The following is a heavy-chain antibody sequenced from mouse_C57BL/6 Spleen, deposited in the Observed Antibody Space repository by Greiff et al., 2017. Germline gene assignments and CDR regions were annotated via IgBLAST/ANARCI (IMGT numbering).Heavy chain of an antibody. CDR1: GYTFTSYW. Sequence: QVQLQQPGAELVMPGASVKLSCKASGYTFTSYWMHWVKQRPGQGLEWIGEIDPSDSYTNYNQKFKGKSTLTVDKSSSTAYMQLSSLTSEDSAVDYCARVYDYDGGYAMDDWGQGTSVTVSS. J-gene: IGHJ4*01. V-gene: IGHV1-69*01. CDR3: ARVYDYDGGYAMDD. D-gene: IGHD2-4*01. CDR2: IDPSDSYT.